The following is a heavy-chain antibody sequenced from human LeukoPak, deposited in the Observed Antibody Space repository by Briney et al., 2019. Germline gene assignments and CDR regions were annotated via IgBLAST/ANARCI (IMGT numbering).Heavy chain of an antibody. CDR2: IYYSGST. V-gene: IGHV4-59*08. D-gene: IGHD6-19*01. CDR1: GGSISSYY. Sequence: SETLSLTCTVSGGSISSYYWSWIRQPPGKGLEWIGYIYYSGSTNYNPSLKSRVTISVDTSKNQFSLKLSSVTAADTAVYYCARQGIAVAGMDVWDQGTTVTVSS. CDR3: ARQGIAVAGMDV. J-gene: IGHJ6*02.